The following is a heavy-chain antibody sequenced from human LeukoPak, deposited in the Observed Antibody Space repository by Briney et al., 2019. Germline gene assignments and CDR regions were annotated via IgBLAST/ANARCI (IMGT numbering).Heavy chain of an antibody. CDR1: GYSFTDYF. D-gene: IGHD3-10*01. V-gene: IGHV1-2*02. CDR3: GINRPGKALDI. J-gene: IGHJ3*02. Sequence: ASVKVSSTASGYSFTDYFIHWVRQAPGQGLEWMGWIGPKSGDTSYSQKFQGRVTVTRDTSISTVYMELSRLRSDDTAVYYCGINRPGKALDIWGQGTMVTVSS. CDR2: IGPKSGDT.